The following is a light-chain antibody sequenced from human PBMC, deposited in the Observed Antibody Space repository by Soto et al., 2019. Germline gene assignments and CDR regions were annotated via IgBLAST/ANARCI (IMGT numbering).Light chain of an antibody. V-gene: IGKV3-20*01. Sequence: EVVLTQSPGTLSLSPGERATLSCRASESVRTAALAWYQQRRGQPPRLLIFGTSSRATGIPDRFSGRGSETDFTLTITRLEPEDFAVYFCQQSGGSLYTFGQGTKVDIK. CDR1: ESVRTAA. J-gene: IGKJ2*01. CDR2: GTS. CDR3: QQSGGSLYT.